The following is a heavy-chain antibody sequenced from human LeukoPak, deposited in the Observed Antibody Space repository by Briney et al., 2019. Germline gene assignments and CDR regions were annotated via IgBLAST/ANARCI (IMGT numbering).Heavy chain of an antibody. J-gene: IGHJ4*02. CDR2: INAANGNT. D-gene: IGHD5-24*01. Sequence: GASVKVSCKASGYTFTSYVIHWVRQAPGQRPDWMGWINAANGNTIFSQKFQGRVTITMDTSAGTAYMELSSLRSEDTALYYCARPARDPLNFDYWGQGTLVTVSS. CDR3: ARPARDPLNFDY. CDR1: GYTFTSYV. V-gene: IGHV1-3*01.